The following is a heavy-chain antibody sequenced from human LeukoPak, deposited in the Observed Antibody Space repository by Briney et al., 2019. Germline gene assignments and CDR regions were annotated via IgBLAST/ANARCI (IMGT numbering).Heavy chain of an antibody. Sequence: SETLSLTCTVSGGSISRSSYYWAWIRQPPGKGLEWLGSNYFGGNTYYNPSLKSRVTISVDTSKNQFSLKLSSVTAADTAIYYCAKHDGRGGNAMGALDSWGQGSLVTVSS. D-gene: IGHD4/OR15-4a*01. CDR3: AKHDGRGGNAMGALDS. V-gene: IGHV4-39*01. CDR1: GGSISRSSYY. CDR2: NYFGGNT. J-gene: IGHJ4*02.